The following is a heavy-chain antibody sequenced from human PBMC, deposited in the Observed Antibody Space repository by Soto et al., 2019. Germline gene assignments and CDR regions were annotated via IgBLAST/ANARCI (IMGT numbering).Heavy chain of an antibody. CDR1: GYTFTGYY. J-gene: IGHJ6*02. V-gene: IGHV1-2*04. CDR2: INPNSGGT. Sequence: QVQLVQSGAEVKKPGASVKVSCKASGYTFTGYYMHWVRQAPGQWLEWMGWINPNSGGTNYAQKFQGWVTMTRDTSISTAYMELSRLRSDDTAVYYCARDGGYCSSTSCYVVGGYYYYGMDVWGQGTTVTVSS. D-gene: IGHD2-2*01. CDR3: ARDGGYCSSTSCYVVGGYYYYGMDV.